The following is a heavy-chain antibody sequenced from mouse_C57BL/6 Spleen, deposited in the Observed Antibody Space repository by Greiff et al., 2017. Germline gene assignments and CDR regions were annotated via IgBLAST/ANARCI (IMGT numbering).Heavy chain of an antibody. V-gene: IGHV1-52*01. CDR1: GYTFTSYW. CDR3: ARSKDDEGGDFDG. CDR2: IDPSDSET. J-gene: IGHJ1*03. Sequence: QVQLQQPGAELVRPGSSVKLSCKASGYTFTSYWMHWVKQRPIQGLEWIGNIDPSDSETHYNPKFEDKATLTVDKSYSTAYVQLRSLTSEDSAVYCRARSKDDEGGDFDGWGTGPTVTVAS.